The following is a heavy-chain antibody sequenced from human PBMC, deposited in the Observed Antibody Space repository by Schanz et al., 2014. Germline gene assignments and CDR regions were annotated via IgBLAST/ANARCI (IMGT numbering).Heavy chain of an antibody. Sequence: EVQLVESGGGLVKPGGSLRLSCAASGFTFSYYNMNWVRQAPGKGLEWVSSISNGGGYIYYADSVKGRFTISRDNSKNTLYLQMNSLRAEDTAVYYCARDLARYYYGSGTDYWGQGTLVTVSS. J-gene: IGHJ4*02. CDR3: ARDLARYYYGSGTDY. D-gene: IGHD3-10*01. V-gene: IGHV3-21*01. CDR1: GFTFSYYN. CDR2: ISNGGGYI.